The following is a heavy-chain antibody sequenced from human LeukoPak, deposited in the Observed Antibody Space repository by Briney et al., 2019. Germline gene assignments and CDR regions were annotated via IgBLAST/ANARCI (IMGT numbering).Heavy chain of an antibody. Sequence: ASVKVSCKASGYTFTSYGISWVRQAPGQGLEWMGWISTYNGDTNYAQKLLGRVTMATDTSTSTAYMELRSLRSDDTAVYYCARPKGGYNYGGYDYWGQGTLVTVSS. CDR1: GYTFTSYG. V-gene: IGHV1-18*01. CDR3: ARPKGGYNYGGYDY. J-gene: IGHJ4*02. CDR2: ISTYNGDT. D-gene: IGHD5-24*01.